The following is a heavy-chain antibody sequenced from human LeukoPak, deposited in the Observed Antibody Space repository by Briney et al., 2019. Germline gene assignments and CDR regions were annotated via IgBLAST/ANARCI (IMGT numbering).Heavy chain of an antibody. Sequence: SETLSLTCTVSGGSISSSNYYWGWIRQPPGKGLEWIGSIYYSGSTYYNPSLKSRVTISVDTSKNQFSLKLSSVTAADTAVYYCARLEWYFDLWGRGTLVTVSS. V-gene: IGHV4-39*01. CDR2: IYYSGST. D-gene: IGHD5-24*01. CDR3: ARLEWYFDL. CDR1: GGSISSSNYY. J-gene: IGHJ2*01.